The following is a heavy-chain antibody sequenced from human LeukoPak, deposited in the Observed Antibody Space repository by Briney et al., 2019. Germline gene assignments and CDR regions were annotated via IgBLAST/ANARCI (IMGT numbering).Heavy chain of an antibody. V-gene: IGHV3-23*01. D-gene: IGHD3-10*01. CDR2: ISADSATT. CDR3: ARKSASGNYPLDY. CDR1: GFPFDTYA. Sequence: GESLRLSCAASGFPFDTYAMSWVRQAPGKGLEWVSVISADSATTFYADSVKGRFTISRDNAKNTVFLQMSSLRAEDTALYYCARKSASGNYPLDYWGQGTLVTVSS. J-gene: IGHJ4*02.